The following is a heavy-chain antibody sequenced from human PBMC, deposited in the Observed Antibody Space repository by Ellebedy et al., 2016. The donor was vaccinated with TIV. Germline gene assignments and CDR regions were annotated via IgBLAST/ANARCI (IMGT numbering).Heavy chain of an antibody. CDR3: ARDQGSCIDY. CDR1: GFTVSSNY. D-gene: IGHD1-26*01. CDR2: IWYDGSNK. V-gene: IGHV3-33*08. J-gene: IGHJ4*02. Sequence: PGGSLRLSCEGSGFTVSSNYMSWVRQAPGKGLEWVAVIWYDGSNKYYADSVKGRFTISRDNSKNTLYLQMNSLRAEDTAVYYCARDQGSCIDYWGQGTLVTVSS.